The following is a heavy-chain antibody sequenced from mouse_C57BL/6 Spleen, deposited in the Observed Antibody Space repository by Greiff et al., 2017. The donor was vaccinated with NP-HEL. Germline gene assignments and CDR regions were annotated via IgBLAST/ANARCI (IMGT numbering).Heavy chain of an antibody. D-gene: IGHD4-1*01. CDR2: ISSGSSTI. Sequence: DVKLVESGGGLVKPGGSLKLSCAASGFTFSDYGMHWVRQAPEKGLEWVAYISSGSSTIYYADTVKGRFTISRDNAKNTLFLQMTSLRSEDTAMYYCASLNWDAYFDYWGQGTTLTVSS. J-gene: IGHJ2*01. CDR1: GFTFSDYG. V-gene: IGHV5-17*01. CDR3: ASLNWDAYFDY.